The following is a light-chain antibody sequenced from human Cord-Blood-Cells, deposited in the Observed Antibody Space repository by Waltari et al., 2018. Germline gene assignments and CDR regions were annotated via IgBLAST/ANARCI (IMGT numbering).Light chain of an antibody. CDR1: KLGAKY. CDR3: QAWDSSTVV. J-gene: IGLJ2*01. V-gene: IGLV3-1*01. Sequence: SYELTQPPSVSVSPGQTASITCSGDKLGAKYAGWYQQKPAQSPGLVIYQDSKRPSGIPERFSGTNSGNTATLTISGTQAMDEADYYCQAWDSSTVVFGGGTKLTVL. CDR2: QDS.